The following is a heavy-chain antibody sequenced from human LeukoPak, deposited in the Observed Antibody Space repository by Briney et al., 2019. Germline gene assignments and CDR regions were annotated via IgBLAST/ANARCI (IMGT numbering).Heavy chain of an antibody. Sequence: PGGSLRLSCAASGFTFSNAWMSWVRQAPGKGLEWVGRIKSKTDGGTTDYAAPVKGRFTISRDDSKNTLYLQMNSLKTEDTAVYYCTTAWWELPFYYFDYWGQGTLVTVSS. J-gene: IGHJ4*02. CDR2: IKSKTDGGTT. V-gene: IGHV3-15*01. CDR3: TTAWWELPFYYFDY. CDR1: GFTFSNAW. D-gene: IGHD1-26*01.